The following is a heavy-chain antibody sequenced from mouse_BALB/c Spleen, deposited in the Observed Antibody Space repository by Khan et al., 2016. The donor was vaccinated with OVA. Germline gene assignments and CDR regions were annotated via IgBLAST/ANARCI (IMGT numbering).Heavy chain of an antibody. D-gene: IGHD3-3*01. V-gene: IGHV9-3-1*01. CDR3: VGGGRRAMDY. Sequence: QIQLVQSGPELKKPGETVKISCKASGYTFTNYGMNWVKQAPGQGLKWMGWINSNTGEATYADDFKGRFAFSLETSASTAYLQIQNLQHADTATCYCVGGGRRAMDYWGQGTSVTVSS. J-gene: IGHJ4*01. CDR1: GYTFTNYG. CDR2: INSNTGEA.